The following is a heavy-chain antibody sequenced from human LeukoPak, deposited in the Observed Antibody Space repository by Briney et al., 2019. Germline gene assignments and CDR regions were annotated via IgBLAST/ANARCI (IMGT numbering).Heavy chain of an antibody. Sequence: PSETPSLTCTVSGGSMSSYYWSWIRQPPGKGLEWIGYIYYSGSTYYNPSLKSRVTISVDTSKNQFSLKLSSVTAADTAVYYCARRRSSGYSHAFDIWGQGTMVTVSS. D-gene: IGHD3-22*01. CDR3: ARRRSSGYSHAFDI. J-gene: IGHJ3*02. CDR1: GGSMSSYY. V-gene: IGHV4-59*06. CDR2: IYYSGST.